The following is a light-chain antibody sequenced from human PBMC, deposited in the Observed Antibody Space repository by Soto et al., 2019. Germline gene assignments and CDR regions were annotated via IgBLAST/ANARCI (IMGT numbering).Light chain of an antibody. J-gene: IGKJ3*01. Sequence: DIQMTQSPSTLSASVGDRVMITCRVSQSISGWLAWYKQKPGKDPKLLIYKTSNLYSGVPFRFSGSGSGTEFTLTIDSLQPDDFPTSYYQQYYYYSAFTFGPGTKVDFK. CDR1: QSISGW. CDR3: QQYYYYSAFT. CDR2: KTS. V-gene: IGKV1-5*03.